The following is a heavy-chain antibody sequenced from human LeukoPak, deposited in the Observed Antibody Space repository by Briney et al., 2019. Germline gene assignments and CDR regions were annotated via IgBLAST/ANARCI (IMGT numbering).Heavy chain of an antibody. Sequence: GSLRLSCAASGFTFSSYGMHWVRQAPGKGLVWVSRINSDGSSTNYADSVKGRFTISRDNAKNTLYLQMNSLRAEDTAVYYCARDPVKSGDYARYLDYWGQGTLVTVSS. CDR3: ARDPVKSGDYARYLDY. CDR1: GFTFSSYG. V-gene: IGHV3-74*01. J-gene: IGHJ4*02. D-gene: IGHD4-17*01. CDR2: INSDGSST.